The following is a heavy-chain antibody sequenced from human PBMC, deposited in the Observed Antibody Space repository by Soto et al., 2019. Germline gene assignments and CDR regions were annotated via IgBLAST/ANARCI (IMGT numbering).Heavy chain of an antibody. CDR2: INPNSGGT. CDR1: GYTFTGYY. V-gene: IGHV1-2*02. Sequence: QVQLVQSGAEVKKPGASVKVSCKASGYTFTGYYMHWVRQAPGQGLEWLGWINPNSGGTNYAQKLQGRVTMTRDTSISTAYMELSRLRSDDTAVYYCARPYSVGAKGGSWFDPWGQGTLVTVSS. D-gene: IGHD1-26*01. CDR3: ARPYSVGAKGGSWFDP. J-gene: IGHJ5*02.